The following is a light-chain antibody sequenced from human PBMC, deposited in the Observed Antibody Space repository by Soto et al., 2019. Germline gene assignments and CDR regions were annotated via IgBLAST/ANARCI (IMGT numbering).Light chain of an antibody. CDR2: EAS. CDR1: QGITYY. V-gene: IGKV1-39*01. J-gene: IGKJ1*01. CDR3: QQSYSVPRT. Sequence: DIQMTQSPSSLSASVGDRVTITCRASQGITYYLNWYQQKPGKAPKLLIYEASSLQSGVPSRISGSGSGTDFTLTISSLQPEDFATYYCQQSYSVPRTLGQGTKVDIK.